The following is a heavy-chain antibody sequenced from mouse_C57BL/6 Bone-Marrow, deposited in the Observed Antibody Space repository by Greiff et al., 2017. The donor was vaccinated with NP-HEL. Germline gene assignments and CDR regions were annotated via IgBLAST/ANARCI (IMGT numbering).Heavy chain of an antibody. Sequence: EVMLVESGGDLVKPGGSLKLSCAASGFTFSSYGMSWVRQTPDKRLEWVATISSGGSYTYYTDSVKGRFTISSDNAKNTLYLQMSSLKSEDTAMYYCARLYYYGSSYGDYFDYWGQGTTLTVSS. CDR1: GFTFSSYG. J-gene: IGHJ2*01. V-gene: IGHV5-6*01. CDR2: ISSGGSYT. CDR3: ARLYYYGSSYGDYFDY. D-gene: IGHD1-1*01.